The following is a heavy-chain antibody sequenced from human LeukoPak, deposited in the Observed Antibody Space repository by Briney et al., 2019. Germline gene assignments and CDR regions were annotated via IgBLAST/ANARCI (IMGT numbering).Heavy chain of an antibody. CDR2: INPSGGST. V-gene: IGHV1-46*01. CDR3: ATHDFWSGYHDY. Sequence: ASVKVSCKASGYTFTSYYMHWVRQAPGQGLEWMGIINPSGGSTSYAQKFQGRVTMTRDMSTSTVYMELSSLRSEDTAVYYCATHDFWSGYHDYWGQGTLVTVSS. CDR1: GYTFTSYY. J-gene: IGHJ4*02. D-gene: IGHD3-3*01.